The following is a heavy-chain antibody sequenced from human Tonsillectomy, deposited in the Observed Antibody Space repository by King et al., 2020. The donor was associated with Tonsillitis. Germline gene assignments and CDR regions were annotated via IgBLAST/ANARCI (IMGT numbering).Heavy chain of an antibody. CDR1: GFTFSSYG. V-gene: IGHV3-33*08. J-gene: IGHJ4*02. CDR2: IWYDGSNK. Sequence: VQLVESGGGVVQPGRSLRLSCAASGFTFSSYGMQWVRQAPGKGREWVAVIWYDGSNKYYADSVKGRFTISRDNSKNTLYLQMNSLRAEATAVYYFAREQGDILTGAYNVGPGGIVYYFDDWGQGTLVTVSS. CDR3: AREQGDILTGAYNVGPGGIVYYFDD. D-gene: IGHD3-9*01.